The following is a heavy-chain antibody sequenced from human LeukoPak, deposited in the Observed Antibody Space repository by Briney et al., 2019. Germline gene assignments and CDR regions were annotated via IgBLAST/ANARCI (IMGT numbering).Heavy chain of an antibody. CDR1: GYTFTGYY. Sequence: ASVKVSCKASGYTFTGYYMHWVRQAPGQGLEWMGWINPNSGGTNYAQKFQGRVTMTRDTSISTAYMELSRLRSDDTAVYYCASLNPPHSSSWFDYWGQGTLVTVSS. D-gene: IGHD6-13*01. CDR2: INPNSGGT. J-gene: IGHJ4*02. CDR3: ASLNPPHSSSWFDY. V-gene: IGHV1-2*02.